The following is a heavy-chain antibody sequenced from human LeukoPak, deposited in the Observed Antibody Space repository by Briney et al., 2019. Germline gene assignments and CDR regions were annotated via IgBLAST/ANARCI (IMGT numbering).Heavy chain of an antibody. Sequence: GSSVKVSCKASGGTFSSYAISWVRQAPGQGLEWMGWISAYNGNTNYAQKLQGRVTMTTDTSTSTAYMELRSLRSDDTAVYYCARGELALYGDYVATKDFDYWGQGTLVTVSS. CDR3: ARGELALYGDYVATKDFDY. V-gene: IGHV1-18*01. J-gene: IGHJ4*02. CDR2: ISAYNGNT. D-gene: IGHD4-17*01. CDR1: GGTFSSYA.